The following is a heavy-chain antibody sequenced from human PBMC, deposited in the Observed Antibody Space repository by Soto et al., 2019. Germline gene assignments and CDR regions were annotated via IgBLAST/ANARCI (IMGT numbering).Heavy chain of an antibody. V-gene: IGHV3-23*01. Sequence: EVQVLESGGGLVQPGGSLGLSCAATGFTFSDFAMSWVRQAPGKGLEWVSRIYGGGNGPHYADSVKGRVTISRDNSKNTLYLQMTSLRAEDTAVYYCAKMEGMDPWAYSFDYWGQGTLVTVSS. D-gene: IGHD2-2*03. CDR2: IYGGGNGP. J-gene: IGHJ4*02. CDR1: GFTFSDFA. CDR3: AKMEGMDPWAYSFDY.